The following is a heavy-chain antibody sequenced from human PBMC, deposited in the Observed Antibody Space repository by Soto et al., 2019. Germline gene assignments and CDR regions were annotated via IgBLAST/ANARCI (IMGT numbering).Heavy chain of an antibody. J-gene: IGHJ6*02. D-gene: IGHD3-3*01. CDR1: GFTFSNAW. Sequence: GGSLRLSCAASGFTFSNAWMNWARQAPGKGLEWVGRIKSKTDGGTTDYAAPVKGRFTISRDDSKNTLYLQMNSLKTEDTAVYYCTTLPSRWSGYGMDVWGQGTTVTVSS. V-gene: IGHV3-15*07. CDR2: IKSKTDGGTT. CDR3: TTLPSRWSGYGMDV.